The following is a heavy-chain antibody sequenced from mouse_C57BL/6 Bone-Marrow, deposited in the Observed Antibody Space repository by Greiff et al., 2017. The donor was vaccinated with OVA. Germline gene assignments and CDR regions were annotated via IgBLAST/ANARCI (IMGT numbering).Heavy chain of an antibody. Sequence: VQLKESGAELVKPGASVKLSCTASGFTINDYYMHWVKQRTEQGLEWIGRIDPEDGETKYAPKFQGKATITADTSSNTAYLQLSSLTSEDTAVYYCASNNCGRNSWYFDVWGKGTTVTVSS. CDR1: GFTINDYY. D-gene: IGHD1-1*01. J-gene: IGHJ1*02. V-gene: IGHV14-2*01. CDR2: IDPEDGET. CDR3: ASNNCGRNSWYFDV.